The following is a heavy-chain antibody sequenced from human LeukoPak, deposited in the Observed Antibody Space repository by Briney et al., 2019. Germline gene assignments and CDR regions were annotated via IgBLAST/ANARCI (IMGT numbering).Heavy chain of an antibody. CDR3: AKVLGYCSSTSCSNNFDY. V-gene: IGHV3-23*01. Sequence: GGSLRLSCAASGFTFRTYAMSWVRQATGKGLEWVSAISGSGGSTYYADSVKGRFTISRDNSKNTLYLQMSSLRAEDTAVYYCAKVLGYCSSTSCSNNFDYWGQGTLVIVSS. CDR1: GFTFRTYA. D-gene: IGHD2-2*01. CDR2: ISGSGGST. J-gene: IGHJ4*02.